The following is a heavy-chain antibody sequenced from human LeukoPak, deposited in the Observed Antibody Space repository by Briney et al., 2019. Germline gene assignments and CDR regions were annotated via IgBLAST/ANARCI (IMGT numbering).Heavy chain of an antibody. J-gene: IGHJ5*02. V-gene: IGHV3-23*01. Sequence: PGGSLRLSCTASGFSFSDYGMSWVRQVPGKGLEWFASISDSGGTTYYTDSVMGRFTISRDNSKNTLYLQMNSLRAEDTAVYYCAKDIAVAGINWFDPWGQGTLVTVSS. CDR2: ISDSGGTT. CDR1: GFSFSDYG. D-gene: IGHD6-19*01. CDR3: AKDIAVAGINWFDP.